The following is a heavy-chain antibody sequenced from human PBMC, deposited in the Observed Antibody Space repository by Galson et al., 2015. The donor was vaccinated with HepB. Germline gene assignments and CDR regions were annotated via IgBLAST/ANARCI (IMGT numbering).Heavy chain of an antibody. CDR1: GFIFNSYA. Sequence: SLRLSCAASGFIFNSYAMTWVRQAPGNGREWVAFISYDGSNKYYADSVKGRFTISRDNSKNTLYLQMNSLRPEDTAVYYCAREPYSSGWSKRGRYFDFWGQEALVTVSS. J-gene: IGHJ4*03. CDR3: AREPYSSGWSKRGRYFDF. D-gene: IGHD6-19*01. V-gene: IGHV3-30-3*01. CDR2: ISYDGSNK.